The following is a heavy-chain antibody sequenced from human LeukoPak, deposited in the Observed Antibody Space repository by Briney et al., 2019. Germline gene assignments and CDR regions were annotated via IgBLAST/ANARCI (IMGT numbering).Heavy chain of an antibody. CDR3: ARGRGVHDSHTYDYFDY. CDR1: GYTFTSYY. D-gene: IGHD3-22*01. J-gene: IGHJ4*02. V-gene: IGHV1-46*01. Sequence: SVKVSCKASGYTFTSYYIHWVRQAPGQGLDWMGIINPAGGSTTYAQKFQGSRLTLTRDTSTSTVYMELSSLRSEDTAVYYCARGRGVHDSHTYDYFDYWGQGSLVTVSS. CDR2: INPAGGST.